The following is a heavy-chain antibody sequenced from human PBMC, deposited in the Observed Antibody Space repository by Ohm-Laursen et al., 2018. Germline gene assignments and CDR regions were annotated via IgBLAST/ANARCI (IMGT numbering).Heavy chain of an antibody. CDR1: GFTFSSYW. CDR3: ARDSSGSGGDSDY. V-gene: IGHV3-48*04. D-gene: IGHD3-10*01. CDR2: ISSSSTTI. J-gene: IGHJ4*02. Sequence: SLRLSCTASGFTFSSYWMHWVRQAPGKGLDWVSYISSSSTTIYYADSVKGRFTISRDNAKNSLYLQMNSLRAEDTAVYYCARDSSGSGGDSDYWGQGTLVTVSS.